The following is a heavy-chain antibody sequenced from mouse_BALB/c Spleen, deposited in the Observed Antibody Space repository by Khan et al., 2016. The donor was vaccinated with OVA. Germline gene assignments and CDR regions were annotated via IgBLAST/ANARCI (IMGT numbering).Heavy chain of an antibody. Sequence: VQLQQSGPEVVKPGASVKMSCKASGYTFTSYVMHWVKQKPGQGLEWIGYIYPFNDATKFNEKFNGKATLTSDKSSSTAYMELSSLTSEDSAVYYCAPVVSYDVSFVYWGQGTLVTVSA. J-gene: IGHJ3*01. CDR1: GYTFTSYV. V-gene: IGHV1S136*01. D-gene: IGHD2-12*01. CDR3: APVVSYDVSFVY. CDR2: IYPFNDAT.